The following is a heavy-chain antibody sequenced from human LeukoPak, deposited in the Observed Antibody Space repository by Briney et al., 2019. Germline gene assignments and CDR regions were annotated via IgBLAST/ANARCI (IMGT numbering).Heavy chain of an antibody. J-gene: IGHJ4*02. V-gene: IGHV3-23*01. CDR3: TTDLNLLRYFDWLSPFDY. D-gene: IGHD3-9*01. CDR2: LSGSGGTT. Sequence: GGSLRLSCAASGFTFSDYTINWVRQAPGKGLEWVSGLSGSGGTTYYADSVKGRFTISRDNSKNTLYLQMNSLKTEDTAVYYCTTDLNLLRYFDWLSPFDYWGQGTLVTVSS. CDR1: GFTFSDYT.